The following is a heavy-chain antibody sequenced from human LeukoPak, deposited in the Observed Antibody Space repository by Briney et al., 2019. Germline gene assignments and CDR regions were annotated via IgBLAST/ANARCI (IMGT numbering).Heavy chain of an antibody. CDR1: GGTFSSYA. J-gene: IGHJ1*01. CDR2: IIPILGIA. Sequence: ASVKVSCKASGGTFSSYAISWVRQAPGQGLEWMGRIIPILGIANYAQNFQGRVTITADKSTSTAYMELSSLRSEDTAVYYCAREAGSGWASEYFQHWGQGTLVTVSS. V-gene: IGHV1-69*04. CDR3: AREAGSGWASEYFQH. D-gene: IGHD6-19*01.